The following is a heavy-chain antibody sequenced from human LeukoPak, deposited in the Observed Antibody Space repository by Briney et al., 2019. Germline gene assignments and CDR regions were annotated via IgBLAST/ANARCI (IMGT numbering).Heavy chain of an antibody. J-gene: IGHJ4*02. D-gene: IGHD3-16*02. CDR3: ARLQGMITFGGLVVD. CDR1: GYSFTRYW. CDR2: IDPTDSYT. V-gene: IGHV5-10-1*01. Sequence: GESLKISCKGSGYSFTRYWIGWVRRMPGKGLEWMGRIDPTDSYTNYSPSFQGHVTISADKSTSTAYLQWSSLKASDTAIYYCARLQGMITFGGLVVDWGQGTLVTVSS.